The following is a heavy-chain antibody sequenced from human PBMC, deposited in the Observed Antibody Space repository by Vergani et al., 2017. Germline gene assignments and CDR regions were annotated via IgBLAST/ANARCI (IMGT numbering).Heavy chain of an antibody. CDR1: GYTFTSYG. V-gene: IGHV1-18*01. J-gene: IGHJ4*02. CDR2: ISAYNGNT. Sequence: QVQLVQSGAEVKKPGASVKVSCKASGYTFTSYGISWVRQAPGQGLEWRGWISAYNGNTNYAQKLKGRVTMTTETSTSTAYMELRSLRSDDTAVYYCARGGVVVVAATLAPMLNWGQGTLVTVSS. CDR3: ARGGVVVVAATLAPMLN. D-gene: IGHD2-15*01.